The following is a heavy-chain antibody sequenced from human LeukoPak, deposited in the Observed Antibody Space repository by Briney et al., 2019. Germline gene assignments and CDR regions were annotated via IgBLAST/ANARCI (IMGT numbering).Heavy chain of an antibody. CDR3: ARGPLGDFDWLHDYYYYMDV. CDR2: IIPIFGTA. Sequence: ASVKVSCKASGGTFSSYAISWVRQAPGQGLEWMGGIIPIFGTANYAQKFQGRVTITADESTSTAYMELSSLRSEDTAVYYCARGPLGDFDWLHDYYYYMDVWGKGTTVTIS. V-gene: IGHV1-69*13. CDR1: GGTFSSYA. D-gene: IGHD3-9*01. J-gene: IGHJ6*03.